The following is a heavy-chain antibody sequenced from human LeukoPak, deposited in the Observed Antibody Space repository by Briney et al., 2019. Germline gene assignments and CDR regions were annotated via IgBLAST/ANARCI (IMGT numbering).Heavy chain of an antibody. CDR3: STTVPNVVATMITDY. CDR1: GFTVSSNY. D-gene: IGHD5-12*01. CDR2: IYSDGRT. Sequence: GGSLRLSRAASGFTVSSNYMSWVRQAPGKGLEWASVIYSDGRTYYADSVKGRFTISRDNSKNTVYLQMNSLRDEDTAMYYCSTTVPNVVATMITDYWGQGTLVTVSS. V-gene: IGHV3-53*01. J-gene: IGHJ4*02.